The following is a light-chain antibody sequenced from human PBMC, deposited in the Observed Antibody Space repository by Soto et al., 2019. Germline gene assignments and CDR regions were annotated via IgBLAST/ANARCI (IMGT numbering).Light chain of an antibody. J-gene: IGKJ1*01. CDR1: QSVSSSY. CDR3: QQYGSSSWT. V-gene: IGKV3-20*01. Sequence: EIVLTQSPGTLSLSPGERATLSCRASQSVSSSYLAWYQQKPGQAPRLLIYGASSRATGIPDRFSGSGSETDFTLTISCLESEDFAVYYCQQYGSSSWTFGQGTKVEIK. CDR2: GAS.